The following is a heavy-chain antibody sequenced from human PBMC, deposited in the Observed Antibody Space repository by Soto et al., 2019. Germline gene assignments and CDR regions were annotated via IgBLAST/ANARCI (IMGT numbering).Heavy chain of an antibody. V-gene: IGHV3-23*01. CDR3: AKDLGSSAWYPFDY. J-gene: IGHJ4*02. D-gene: IGHD6-19*01. CDR2: ISGSGGST. CDR1: GFTFSSYA. Sequence: AGGSLRLSCAASGFTFSSYAMNWVRQAPGKGLEWVSAISGSGGSTYYADSVKGRFTISRDNSKNTLYLQMNSLRADDTAVYYCAKDLGSSAWYPFDYWGQGTLVTVSS.